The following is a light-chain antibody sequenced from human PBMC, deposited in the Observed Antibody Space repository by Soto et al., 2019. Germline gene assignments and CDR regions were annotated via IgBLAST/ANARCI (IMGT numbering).Light chain of an antibody. V-gene: IGKV3-20*01. CDR3: QQYGSSLTWT. J-gene: IGKJ1*01. CDR2: GAS. Sequence: EIVLTQSPATLSVSPGERATLSCRASQSVSSSYLAWYQQKPGQAPRLLIYGASGRATGIPDRFSGSGSGTDFTLTISRLEPEDFAVYYCQQYGSSLTWTFGQGTKVDIK. CDR1: QSVSSSY.